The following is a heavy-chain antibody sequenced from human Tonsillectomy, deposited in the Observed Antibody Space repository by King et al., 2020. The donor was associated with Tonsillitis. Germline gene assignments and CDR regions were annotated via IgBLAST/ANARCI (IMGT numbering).Heavy chain of an antibody. D-gene: IGHD3-10*01. Sequence: QLVQSGAEVKKPGESLKIACKVSGRTFTTYWIGWVRQMPGKGLEWMGIIDPKDSDARYGPSFQGHVTISVDTSITTAYLQWSSLKASDTAMYYCARGGVRGQELGDHWGQGTLVTVSS. CDR3: ARGGVRGQELGDH. V-gene: IGHV5-51*03. J-gene: IGHJ5*02. CDR2: IDPKDSDA. CDR1: GRTFTTYW.